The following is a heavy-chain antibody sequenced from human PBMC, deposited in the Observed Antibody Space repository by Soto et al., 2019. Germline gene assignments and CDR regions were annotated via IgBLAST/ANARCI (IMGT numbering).Heavy chain of an antibody. Sequence: QVQLVQSGAEVKKPGASVKVSCKASGYTFTSYAMHWVRQAPGQRLEWMGWINAGNGNTKYSQKFQGRVTITRDTSASTAYMELGSLRSEDTAVYFCARGTCSGGGCYSFYFHYWGQGTLVTVSS. D-gene: IGHD2-15*01. CDR1: GYTFTSYA. CDR2: INAGNGNT. J-gene: IGHJ4*02. V-gene: IGHV1-3*01. CDR3: ARGTCSGGGCYSFYFHY.